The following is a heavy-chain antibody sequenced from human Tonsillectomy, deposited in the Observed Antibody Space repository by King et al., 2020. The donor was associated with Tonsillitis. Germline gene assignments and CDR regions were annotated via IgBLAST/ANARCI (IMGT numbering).Heavy chain of an antibody. CDR3: ARKGVVTPGGAFDI. J-gene: IGHJ3*02. V-gene: IGHV2-70*04. Sequence: VTLKESGPALVKPTQTLTLTCTFSGFSLSTSGMCVSWIRQPPGKALEWLARIDWDDDKFYSASLKTRLTISKDTSKNQVVLTMTNMDPVDTATYYCARKGVVTPGGAFDIWGQGTVVTVSS. CDR1: GFSLSTSGMC. D-gene: IGHD2-21*02. CDR2: IDWDDDK.